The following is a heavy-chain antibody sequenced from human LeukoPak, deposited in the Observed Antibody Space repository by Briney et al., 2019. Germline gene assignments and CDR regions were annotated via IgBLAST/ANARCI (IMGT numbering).Heavy chain of an antibody. CDR2: INPNSGGT. CDR3: AREDDSSGYFDY. V-gene: IGHV1-2*02. D-gene: IGHD3-22*01. J-gene: IGHJ4*02. CDR1: GYTFTGYY. Sequence: ASVKVSCKASGYTFTGYYMHWVRQAPGQGLEWMGWINPNSGGTNYAQKFQGRVTMTGDTSTSTVYMELSSLRSEDTAVYYCAREDDSSGYFDYWGQGTLVTVSS.